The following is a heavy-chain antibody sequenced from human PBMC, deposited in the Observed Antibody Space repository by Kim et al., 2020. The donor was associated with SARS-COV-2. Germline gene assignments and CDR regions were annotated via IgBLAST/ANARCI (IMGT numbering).Heavy chain of an antibody. D-gene: IGHD6-6*01. CDR3: AKDPVYSSSSWVWAALNYFDY. J-gene: IGHJ4*02. CDR2: ISGSGGST. V-gene: IGHV3-23*01. CDR1: GFTFSSYA. Sequence: GGSLRLSCAASGFTFSSYAMSWVRQAPGKGLEWVSAISGSGGSTYYADSVKGRFTISRDNSKNTLYLQMNSLRAEDTAVYYCAKDPVYSSSSWVWAALNYFDYWGQGTLVTVSS.